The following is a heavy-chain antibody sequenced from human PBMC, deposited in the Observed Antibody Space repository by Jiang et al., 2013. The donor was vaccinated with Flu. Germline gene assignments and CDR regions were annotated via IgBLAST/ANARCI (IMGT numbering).Heavy chain of an antibody. CDR2: IIPILGIA. D-gene: IGHD3-9*01. V-gene: IGHV1-69*02. CDR1: GGTFGSKR. CDR3: AANRAPETVDKFDY. J-gene: IGHJ4*02. Sequence: GAEVKKPGSSVKVSCEASGGTFGSKRVSWVRQAPGQGLEWMGSIIPILGIANYAQKFQDRVTIGADRSTTTVYLEVSRLTSEDTAVYYCAANRAPETVDKFDYWGQGTLVAVSS.